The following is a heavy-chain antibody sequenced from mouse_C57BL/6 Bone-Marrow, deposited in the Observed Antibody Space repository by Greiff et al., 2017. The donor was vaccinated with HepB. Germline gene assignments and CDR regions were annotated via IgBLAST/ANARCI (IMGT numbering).Heavy chain of an antibody. CDR1: GYTFTSYW. D-gene: IGHD2-1*01. CDR2: IDPSDSYT. Sequence: QVQLQQPGAELVRPGTSVKLSCKASGYTFTSYWMHWVKQRPGQGLEWIGVIDPSDSYTNYNQKFKGKATLTVDTSSSTAYMQLSSLTSEDSAVYYCASSIYYGNWGYAMDYWGQGTSVTVSS. J-gene: IGHJ4*01. CDR3: ASSIYYGNWGYAMDY. V-gene: IGHV1-59*01.